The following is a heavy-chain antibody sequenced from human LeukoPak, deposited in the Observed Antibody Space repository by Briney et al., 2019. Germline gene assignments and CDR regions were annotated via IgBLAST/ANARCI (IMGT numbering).Heavy chain of an antibody. CDR2: IKEDGGEK. CDR1: GFTFSSYW. CDR3: ARQWWYSSDY. J-gene: IGHJ4*02. V-gene: IGHV3-7*01. D-gene: IGHD2-15*01. Sequence: PGGSQRLSCAASGFTFSSYWMSCARHAPGKGGEWGANIKEDGGEKYDVDSVKGRFTISRDNAKNSLYLQMNSVRAEDTAVYYCARQWWYSSDYWGQGTLVTVSS.